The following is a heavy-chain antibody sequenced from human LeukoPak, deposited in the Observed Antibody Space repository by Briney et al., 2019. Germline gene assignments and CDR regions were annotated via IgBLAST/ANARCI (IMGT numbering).Heavy chain of an antibody. CDR1: VYTFSSYE. CDR3: AELGITMIGGV. D-gene: IGHD3-10*02. V-gene: IGHV3-48*03. CDR2: ISSSGSTI. J-gene: IGHJ6*04. Sequence: GGSLRLSCAASVYTFSSYEVNCVRQARGKGLEWVSYISSSGSTISYADSVKGRFTISRDNAKNSLYLQMNSLRAEDTAVYYCAELGITMIGGVWGKGTTVTISS.